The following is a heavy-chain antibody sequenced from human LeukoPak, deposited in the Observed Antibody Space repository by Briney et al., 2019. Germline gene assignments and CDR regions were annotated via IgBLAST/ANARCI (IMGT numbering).Heavy chain of an antibody. V-gene: IGHV3-23*01. CDR2: INGGGDST. J-gene: IGHJ4*02. CDR1: GFVFNNYP. D-gene: IGHD7-27*01. Sequence: GGSLRLSCAASGFVFNNYPMSWVRQAPGKGLEWVSVINGGGDSTYYADSVKGRFTVSRDNSKNTLFLQMNSLRAEDTAVYYCAKDGGLWVSAHWGDSWGRGTLVTVSP. CDR3: AKDGGLWVSAHWGDS.